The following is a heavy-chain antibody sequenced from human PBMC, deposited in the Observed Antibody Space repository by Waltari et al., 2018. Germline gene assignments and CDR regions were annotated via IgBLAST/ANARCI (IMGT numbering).Heavy chain of an antibody. V-gene: IGHV1-18*04. CDR1: GYTFNNFG. D-gene: IGHD2-21*01. CDR2: ISASIKRA. CDR3: ARAPYRVLSISQYYFDA. J-gene: IGHJ4*02. Sequence: QVQLVQSGAEVTKPGASVEVSCRTSGYTFNNFGVAWVRQAPGQGLEWMGWISASIKRAYPAQRFQGRLTMTALTSTSTAYMELKSLTSDDTATYFCARAPYRVLSISQYYFDAWGQGTLVTVSS.